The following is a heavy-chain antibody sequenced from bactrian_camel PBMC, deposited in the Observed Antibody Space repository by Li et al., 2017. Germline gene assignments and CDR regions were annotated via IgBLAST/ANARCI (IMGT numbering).Heavy chain of an antibody. CDR3: TASSIASRPCPYVGGWYNY. CDR2: IWTGGDKI. CDR1: DYTSSVNS. D-gene: IGHD6*01. Sequence: VQLVESGGGSVQAGGSLRLSCAASDYTSSVNSMGWFRQSPGKEREAVACIWTGGDKIYYADSVKGRFSISRDNTKNTVYLQMNSLKPEDTAMYYCTASSIASRPCPYVGGWYNYWCLGTQVTVS. J-gene: IGHJ4*01. V-gene: IGHV3S54*01.